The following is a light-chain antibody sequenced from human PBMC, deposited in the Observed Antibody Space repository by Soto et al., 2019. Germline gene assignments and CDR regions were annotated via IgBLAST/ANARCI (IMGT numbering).Light chain of an antibody. CDR3: HQRSNWWT. CDR2: DAS. Sequence: DIVMTQSPLSLPVIPGGPASIPCRSSQSVSTYLAWYQQKPGQAPRILIYDASNRATGIPARCSGSGSGTDFTLTISSLEPEDFAVYYCHQRSNWWTFGQGTKVDI. J-gene: IGKJ1*01. CDR1: QSVSTY. V-gene: IGKV3-11*01.